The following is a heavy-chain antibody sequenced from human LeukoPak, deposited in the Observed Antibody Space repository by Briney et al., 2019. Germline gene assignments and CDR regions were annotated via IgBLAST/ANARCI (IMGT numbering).Heavy chain of an antibody. CDR1: GGSISNTIYY. CDR3: ARRGVLDYESSGYYAFDI. D-gene: IGHD3-22*01. J-gene: IGHJ3*02. Sequence: PSETLSLTCTVSGGSISNTIYYWGWIRQPPGKGLEWIGNINYRGTTYYNPSLKSRVTISVTTSKTQFSLNLKSVTASDTAVYYCARRGVLDYESSGYYAFDIWGQGTVVTVSS. CDR2: INYRGTT. V-gene: IGHV4-39*01.